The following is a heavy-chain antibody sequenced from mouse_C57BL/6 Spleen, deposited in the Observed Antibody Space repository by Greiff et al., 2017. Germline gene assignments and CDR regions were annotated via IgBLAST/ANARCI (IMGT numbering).Heavy chain of an antibody. D-gene: IGHD1-1*01. CDR2: INPSSGYT. CDR3: ARDPIATVVATSGNAMDY. J-gene: IGHJ4*01. CDR1: GYTFTSYW. Sequence: QVQLKQSGAELAKPGASVKLSCKASGYTFTSYWMHWVKQRPGQGLEWIGYINPSSGYTKYNQKFKDKATLTADKSSSTAYMQLSSLTYEDSAVYYCARDPIATVVATSGNAMDYWGQGTSVTVSS. V-gene: IGHV1-7*01.